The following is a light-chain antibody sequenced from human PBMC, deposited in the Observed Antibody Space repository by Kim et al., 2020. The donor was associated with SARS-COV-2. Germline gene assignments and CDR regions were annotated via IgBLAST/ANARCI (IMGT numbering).Light chain of an antibody. CDR2: YDS. J-gene: IGLJ3*02. CDR1: NIGSKS. V-gene: IGLV3-21*04. Sequence: SYELTQPPSVSVAPGKTARITCGGNNIGSKSVHWYQQKPGQAPVLVIYYDSDRPSGIPERFSGSNSGNTATLTISRVEAGDEADYYCQVWDSSSDQPNWMFGGGTQLTVL. CDR3: QVWDSSSDQPNWM.